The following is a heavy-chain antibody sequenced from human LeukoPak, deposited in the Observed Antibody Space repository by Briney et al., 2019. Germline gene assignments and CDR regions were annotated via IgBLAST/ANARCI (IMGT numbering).Heavy chain of an antibody. J-gene: IGHJ1*01. CDR2: ISTYNGNT. Sequence: ASVKVSCKASGYTFTNFGISWVRQAPGQRPEWMGWISTYNGNTNYAQNLQDRVTLTTDTSTTTAYMELRSLRSDDTAFYYCARDKDEDYDTSGTFQHWGQGTLVTVSS. V-gene: IGHV1-18*04. D-gene: IGHD3-22*01. CDR3: ARDKDEDYDTSGTFQH. CDR1: GYTFTNFG.